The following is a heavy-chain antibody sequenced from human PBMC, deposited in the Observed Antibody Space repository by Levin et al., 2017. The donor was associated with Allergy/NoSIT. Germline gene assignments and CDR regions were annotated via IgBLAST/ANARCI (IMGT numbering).Heavy chain of an antibody. V-gene: IGHV4-34*01. CDR1: GGSFSGYY. CDR2: INHSGST. Sequence: PSETLSLTCAVYGGSFSGYYWSWIRQPPGKGLEWIGEINHSGSTNYNPSLKSRVTISVDTSKNQFSLKLSSVTAADTAVYYCARDLGYCSGGSCYVWFDPWGQGTLVTVSS. D-gene: IGHD2-15*01. CDR3: ARDLGYCSGGSCYVWFDP. J-gene: IGHJ5*02.